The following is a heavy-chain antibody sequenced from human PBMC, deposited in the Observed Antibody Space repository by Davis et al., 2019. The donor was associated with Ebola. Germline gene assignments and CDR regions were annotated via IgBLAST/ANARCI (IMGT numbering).Heavy chain of an antibody. CDR2: ISSRSRTI. CDR1: GFTFSSYS. CDR3: ARIRGASLIYGMDV. Sequence: PGGSLRLSCAASGFTFSSYSMNWVRRAPGKGLEWVLYISSRSRTIYYADSVKGRFTISRDNAKNSLYLQMNSLRDEDTAVFYCARIRGASLIYGMDVWGQGTTVTVSS. V-gene: IGHV3-48*02. D-gene: IGHD3-16*01. J-gene: IGHJ6*02.